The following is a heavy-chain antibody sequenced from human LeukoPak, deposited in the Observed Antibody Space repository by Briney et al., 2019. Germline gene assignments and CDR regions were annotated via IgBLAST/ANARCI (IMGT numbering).Heavy chain of an antibody. CDR1: GYSFTSYC. D-gene: IGHD2-2*01. J-gene: IGHJ3*02. CDR2: IYPGDSDT. CDR3: ARLGEGGYCSSTSCYDAFDI. V-gene: IGHV5-51*01. Sequence: AESLKSSCRGSGYSFTSYCISWVRRLPGKGLEGLVIIYPGDSDTRYSPTFQGQVTISADKSISTAYLQWSSLKASDTAMYYCARLGEGGYCSSTSCYDAFDIWGQGTMVTVSS.